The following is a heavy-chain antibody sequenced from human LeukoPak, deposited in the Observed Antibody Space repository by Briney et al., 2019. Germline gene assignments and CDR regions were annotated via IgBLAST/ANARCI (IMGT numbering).Heavy chain of an antibody. CDR3: ARALTVAGTDWYFDL. CDR2: ISSSGSYI. CDR1: RFTFSTYS. J-gene: IGHJ2*01. D-gene: IGHD6-19*01. Sequence: GGSLRLSCAASRFTFSTYSMNWVRQAPWKGLEWVSSISSSGSYIYSTDSLKDRFTISRDNAKNSLYLQMNSLRAEDTAVYYCARALTVAGTDWYFDLWGRGTLVTVSS. V-gene: IGHV3-21*01.